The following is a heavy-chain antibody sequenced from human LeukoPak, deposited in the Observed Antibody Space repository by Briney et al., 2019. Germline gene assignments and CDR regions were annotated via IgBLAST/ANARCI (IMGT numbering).Heavy chain of an antibody. CDR2: ISAYNGNT. J-gene: IGHJ3*02. V-gene: IGHV1-18*01. Sequence: ASVKVSCKASGYTFTSYGISWVRQAPGQGLEWMGWISAYNGNTNYAQKLQGRVTMTTDTSTSTAYLQWSSLEASDTAMYYCARPGSGSVGAFDIWGQGTMVTVSS. CDR1: GYTFTSYG. CDR3: ARPGSGSVGAFDI. D-gene: IGHD6-19*01.